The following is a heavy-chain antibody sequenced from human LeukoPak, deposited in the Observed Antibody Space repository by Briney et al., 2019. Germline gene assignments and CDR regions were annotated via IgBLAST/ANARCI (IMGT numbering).Heavy chain of an antibody. V-gene: IGHV3-23*01. J-gene: IGHJ6*03. CDR1: GFTFISYA. D-gene: IGHD2-2*01. Sequence: GGSLRLSCAASGFTFISYAMSWLRQPPGKGLEWVSAISGSGCSTYYADSVKGRFTISRDNSKNTLYLQMNSMRAEDTAVYYCAKNARTSCTCYMDVWGKGTTVTVSS. CDR2: ISGSGCST. CDR3: AKNARTSCTCYMDV.